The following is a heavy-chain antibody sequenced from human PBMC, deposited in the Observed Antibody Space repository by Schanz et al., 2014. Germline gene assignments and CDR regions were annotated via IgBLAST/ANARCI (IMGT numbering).Heavy chain of an antibody. D-gene: IGHD2-15*01. CDR2: ISGSGGST. Sequence: EVQLLDSGGGLVRPGGSLRLSCAASGFTFSNYAMSWVRQAPGKGLEWVSAISGSGGSTYYADSVKGRFTISRDNSKNTLYLQMNSLRAEDTAVYYCAKARRKSNCSGGRCFHYSYYGMDVWGQGTTVTVSS. CDR3: AKARRKSNCSGGRCFHYSYYGMDV. CDR1: GFTFSNYA. V-gene: IGHV3-23*01. J-gene: IGHJ6*02.